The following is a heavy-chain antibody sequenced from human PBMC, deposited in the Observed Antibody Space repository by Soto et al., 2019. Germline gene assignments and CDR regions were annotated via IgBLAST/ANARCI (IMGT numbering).Heavy chain of an antibody. CDR3: AGDLTGTSCFDY. D-gene: IGHD1-20*01. CDR2: ISYDGFNK. V-gene: IGHV3-30-3*01. Sequence: QVQLVESGGGVVQPGRSLRLSCAASGFIFSHYGLDWVRQAPGKGLEWVALISYDGFNKQYADSVKGRFTISRDNSNNMLYLEMNGLRPEDTAVYYCAGDLTGTSCFDYWGQGTLVTVSS. J-gene: IGHJ4*02. CDR1: GFIFSHYG.